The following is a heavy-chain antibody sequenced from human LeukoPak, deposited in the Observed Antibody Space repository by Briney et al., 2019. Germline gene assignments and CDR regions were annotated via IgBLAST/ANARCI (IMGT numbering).Heavy chain of an antibody. CDR2: IYYSGST. Sequence: SETLSLTCTVSGGSISSSRYYWGWIRQPPGKGLEWIGSIYYSGSTYYNPSLKSRVTISVDTSKNQFSLKLSSVTAADTAVYYCARDGAGAAVDYWGQGTLVTVSS. J-gene: IGHJ4*02. V-gene: IGHV4-39*07. CDR1: GGSISSSRYY. CDR3: ARDGAGAAVDY. D-gene: IGHD6-13*01.